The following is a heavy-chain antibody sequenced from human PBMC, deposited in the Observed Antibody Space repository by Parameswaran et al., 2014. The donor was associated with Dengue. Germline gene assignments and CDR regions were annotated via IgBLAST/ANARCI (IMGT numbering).Heavy chain of an antibody. CDR2: ISAYNGNT. J-gene: IGHJ4*02. CDR3: AREGLGHSYGYGSHFDY. D-gene: IGHD5-18*01. V-gene: IGHV1-18*01. Sequence: WVRQAPGQGLEWMGWISAYNGNTNYAQKLQGRVTMTTDTSTSTAYMELRSLRSDDTAVYYCAREGLGHSYGYGSHFDYWGQGTLVTVSS.